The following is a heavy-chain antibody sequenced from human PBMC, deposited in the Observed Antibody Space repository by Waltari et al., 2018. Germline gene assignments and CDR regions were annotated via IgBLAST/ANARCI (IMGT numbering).Heavy chain of an antibody. CDR3: ATIIGAQLLLTDLYFAY. Sequence: QVQLVQSGAEVKKPGASVKVSCKVSGYTVTELSFHWVRQSPGKGLEWMGGFDPEDGEIMYAQKFQGRVTMTEDTSTDTAYMKLSSLKSDDTAVYYCATIIGAQLLLTDLYFAYWGQGTLVTVSS. D-gene: IGHD2-2*01. CDR2: FDPEDGEI. CDR1: GYTVTELS. V-gene: IGHV1-24*01. J-gene: IGHJ4*02.